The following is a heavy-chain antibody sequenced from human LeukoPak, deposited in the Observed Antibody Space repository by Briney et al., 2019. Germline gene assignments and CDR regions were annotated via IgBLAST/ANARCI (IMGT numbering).Heavy chain of an antibody. Sequence: ASVKVSCKASGYTFTSYYMHWVRQAPGQGLEWMGIINPSGGSTSYAQKFQGRVTITRDTSASTAYMELSSLRSEDMAVYYCAREAIPELLWFGELQGFDPWGQGTLVTVSS. CDR1: GYTFTSYY. CDR3: AREAIPELLWFGELQGFDP. D-gene: IGHD3-10*01. CDR2: INPSGGST. V-gene: IGHV1-46*01. J-gene: IGHJ5*02.